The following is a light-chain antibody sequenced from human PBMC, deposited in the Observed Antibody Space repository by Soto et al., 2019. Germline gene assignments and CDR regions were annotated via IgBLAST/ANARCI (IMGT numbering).Light chain of an antibody. J-gene: IGLJ1*01. CDR1: SSDVGGYNY. CDR3: CPYAGSTRYV. CDR2: DVS. V-gene: IGLV2-11*01. Sequence: QSALTQPRSVSGSPGQSVTISCTGTSSDVGGYNYVSWYQQHPGKAPKVMIYDVSERPSGVPDRFSGSKSGNTASLTISGLQAEDEADYYCCPYAGSTRYVLGTGTKLTVL.